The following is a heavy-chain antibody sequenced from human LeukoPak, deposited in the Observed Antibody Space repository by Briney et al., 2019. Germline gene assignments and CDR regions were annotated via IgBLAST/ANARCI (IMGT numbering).Heavy chain of an antibody. CDR1: GFTFSSYW. CDR2: INSDGSST. D-gene: IGHD2-8*01. J-gene: IGHJ4*02. V-gene: IGHV3-74*01. Sequence: PGGSLRLSCAATGFTFSSYWMHWVRQAPGKGLEWVSRINSDGSSTEYADAVKGRFTISRDNSKNTLYLQMNSLRAEDTAVYYCAKDSRLVLMALWGQGTLVTVSS. CDR3: AKDSRLVLMAL.